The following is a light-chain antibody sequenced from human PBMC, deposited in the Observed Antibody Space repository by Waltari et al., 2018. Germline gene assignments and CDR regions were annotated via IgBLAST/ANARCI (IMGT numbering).Light chain of an antibody. CDR1: TSDVGAYNY. V-gene: IGLV2-11*01. CDR2: DVS. Sequence: QSALTQPRSVSGSPGQSVTISCTGTTSDVGAYNYVSWYQQHPGKAPKLMIYDVSKRPSGVPDRFSGSKSGNTASLTISGLQAEDEADYHFCSYTSRSTLVFGGGTKVTVL. CDR3: CSYTSRSTLV. J-gene: IGLJ2*01.